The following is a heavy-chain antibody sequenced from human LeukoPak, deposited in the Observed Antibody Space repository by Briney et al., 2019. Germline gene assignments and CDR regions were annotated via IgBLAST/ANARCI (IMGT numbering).Heavy chain of an antibody. Sequence: SVKVSCKASGGTFSSYAISWVRQAPGQGLEWMGGIIPIFGTANYAQKFQGRVTITADKSTSTAYMELSSLRSEDTAVYYCARRPVRLGELSSHYYYYYMDVWGKGTTVTVSS. CDR2: IIPIFGTA. CDR3: ARRPVRLGELSSHYYYYYMDV. J-gene: IGHJ6*03. V-gene: IGHV1-69*06. CDR1: GGTFSSYA. D-gene: IGHD3-16*02.